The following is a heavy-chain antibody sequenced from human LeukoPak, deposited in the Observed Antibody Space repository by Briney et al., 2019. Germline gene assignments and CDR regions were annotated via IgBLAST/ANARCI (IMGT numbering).Heavy chain of an antibody. J-gene: IGHJ6*03. CDR3: ARGRLQYHYYYYYMDV. CDR1: GYTFTSYG. CDR2: MNPNSGNT. Sequence: ASVKVSCKASGYTFTSYGINWVRQATGQGLEWMGWMNPNSGNTGYAQKFQGRVTMTRNTSISTAYMELSSLRSEDTAVYYCARGRLQYHYYYYYMDVWGKGTTVTVSS. V-gene: IGHV1-8*01. D-gene: IGHD4-11*01.